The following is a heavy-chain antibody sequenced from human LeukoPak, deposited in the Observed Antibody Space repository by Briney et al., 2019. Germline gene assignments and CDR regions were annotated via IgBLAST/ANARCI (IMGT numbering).Heavy chain of an antibody. D-gene: IGHD6-13*01. CDR1: GFTFDDYA. CDR2: ISWNSGSI. V-gene: IGHV3-9*01. Sequence: GGSLRLSCAASGFTFDDYAMHWVRHAPGKGLEWVSGISWNSGSIGYADSVKGRFTISRDNAKNSLYLQMNSLRAEDTALYYCAKDLAHSSSWYGWDYYYYGMDVWGQGTTVTVSS. CDR3: AKDLAHSSSWYGWDYYYYGMDV. J-gene: IGHJ6*02.